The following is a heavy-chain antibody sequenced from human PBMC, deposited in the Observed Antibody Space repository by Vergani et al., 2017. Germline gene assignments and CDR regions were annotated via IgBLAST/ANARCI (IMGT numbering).Heavy chain of an antibody. CDR1: GGSVSSGSYY. CDR2: IYYSGST. Sequence: QVQLQESGPGLVKPSETLSLTCTVSGGSVSSGSYYWSWIRQPPGKGLEWIGYIYYSGSTNYNPSLNIRATISVETSKTQFSLKLSSVTAADPAVYYCARGREDHCSSTSCDNWFDPWGQGTLVTVSS. V-gene: IGHV4-61*01. D-gene: IGHD2-2*01. J-gene: IGHJ5*02. CDR3: ARGREDHCSSTSCDNWFDP.